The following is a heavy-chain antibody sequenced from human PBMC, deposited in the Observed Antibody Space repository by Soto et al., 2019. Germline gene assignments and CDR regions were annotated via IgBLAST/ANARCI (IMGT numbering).Heavy chain of an antibody. CDR1: GGSISSYY. CDR2: IYYSGST. CDR3: ARQVPGTSPFDY. J-gene: IGHJ4*02. Sequence: SETLSLTCTVSGGSISSYYWSWIRQPPGKGLEWIGYIYYSGSTNYNPSLKSRVTISVDTSKNQFSLKLSSVTAADTAVYYCARQVPGTSPFDYWGQGTLVTVSS. D-gene: IGHD1-1*01. V-gene: IGHV4-59*08.